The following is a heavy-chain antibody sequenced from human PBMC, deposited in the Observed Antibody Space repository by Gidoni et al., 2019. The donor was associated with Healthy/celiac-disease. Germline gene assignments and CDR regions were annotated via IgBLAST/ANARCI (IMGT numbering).Heavy chain of an antibody. J-gene: IGHJ3*02. CDR1: VFTFRSYA. V-gene: IGHV3-23*01. D-gene: IGHD3-22*01. Sequence: VKLLESGGCLVQYGGSLRLDCDAPVFTFRSYAISWVRQATGKGLEWVSASSGSGGSTYYADSVKGRFTISRDNSKNTLYLQMNSLRAEDTAVYYCAKTYYYDSSGYNTFDAFDIWGQGTMVTVSS. CDR2: SSGSGGST. CDR3: AKTYYYDSSGYNTFDAFDI.